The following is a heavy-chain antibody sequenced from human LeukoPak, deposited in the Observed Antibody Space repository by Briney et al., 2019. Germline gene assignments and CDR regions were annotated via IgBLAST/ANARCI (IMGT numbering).Heavy chain of an antibody. J-gene: IGHJ4*02. V-gene: IGHV4-38-2*02. CDR3: ARGEMATTFDY. CDR2: IYHSGST. CDR1: GYSISSGYY. D-gene: IGHD5-24*01. Sequence: SETLSLTCTVSGYSISSGYYWGWIRQPPGKGLEWIGSIYHSGSTYYNPSLKSRVTISVDTSKNQFSLKLSSVTAADTAVYYCARGEMATTFDYWGQGTLVTVSS.